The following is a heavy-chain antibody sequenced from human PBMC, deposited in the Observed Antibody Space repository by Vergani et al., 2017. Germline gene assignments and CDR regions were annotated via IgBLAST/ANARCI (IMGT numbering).Heavy chain of an antibody. Sequence: EVQLVESGGDLVQPGRSLRLSCTASGFTFGYYAMDWFRQAPGQGLEWVGGIRSKAYGQATIYAASVKGRFTISRDDSKSIAYLQMNSLQTEDTAMYYCVRDQVTMLRGSDALDIWGQGTMVTVSS. V-gene: IGHV3-49*03. CDR3: VRDQVTMLRGSDALDI. CDR2: IRSKAYGQAT. D-gene: IGHD3-10*01. J-gene: IGHJ3*02. CDR1: GFTFGYYA.